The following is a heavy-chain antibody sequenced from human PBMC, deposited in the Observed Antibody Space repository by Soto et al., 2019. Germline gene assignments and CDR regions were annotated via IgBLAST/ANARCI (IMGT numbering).Heavy chain of an antibody. CDR1: GFTFSSYA. D-gene: IGHD6-6*01. CDR2: ISYDGSNK. Sequence: GGSLRLSCAASGFTFSSYAMHWVRQAPGKGLEWVAVISYDGSNKYYADSVKGRFTISRDNSKNTLYLQMNSLRAEDTAVYYCARAALATISYYFDYWGQGALVTVSS. J-gene: IGHJ4*02. CDR3: ARAALATISYYFDY. V-gene: IGHV3-30-3*01.